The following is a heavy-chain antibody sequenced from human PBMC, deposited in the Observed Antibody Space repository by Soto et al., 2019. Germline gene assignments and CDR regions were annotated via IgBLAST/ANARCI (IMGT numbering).Heavy chain of an antibody. Sequence: PSETLSLTCTVSSGSISTYYWSWIRQPPGKGLEWIGYIYYSGSTNYNPSLKSRVTISVDTSKNQFSLKLSSVTAADTAVYYCARESVWLGWFDPWGQGTLVTVSS. V-gene: IGHV4-59*01. CDR3: ARESVWLGWFDP. D-gene: IGHD5-18*01. CDR2: IYYSGST. J-gene: IGHJ5*02. CDR1: SGSISTYY.